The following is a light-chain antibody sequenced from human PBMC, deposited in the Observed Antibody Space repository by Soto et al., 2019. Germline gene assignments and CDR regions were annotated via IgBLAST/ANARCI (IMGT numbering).Light chain of an antibody. CDR3: VSWDDSLNGPL. CDR2: GND. Sequence: QSVLTQPPSASGTPGQRVTISCSGSNSNSGSNTVNWYQQFPGTAPKVFIYGNDQRPSGVPDRFSGSKSGTSASLAISGLQAEDEADYYCVSWDDSLNGPLFGGGTKLTVL. CDR1: NSNSGSNT. V-gene: IGLV1-44*01. J-gene: IGLJ2*01.